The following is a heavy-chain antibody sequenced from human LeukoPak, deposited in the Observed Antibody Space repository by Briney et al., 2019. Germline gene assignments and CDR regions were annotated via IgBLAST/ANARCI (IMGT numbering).Heavy chain of an antibody. CDR2: IYYSGST. J-gene: IGHJ4*02. CDR1: GGSISSYY. D-gene: IGHD6-19*01. CDR3: ARGGSGRPQFDY. V-gene: IGHV4-59*01. Sequence: SETLSLTCTVSGGSISSYYWSWIRQPPGKGLEWIGYIYYSGSTNYNPSLKSRVTISVDTSKNQFSLELSSVTAADTAVYYCARGGSGRPQFDYWGQGTLVTVSS.